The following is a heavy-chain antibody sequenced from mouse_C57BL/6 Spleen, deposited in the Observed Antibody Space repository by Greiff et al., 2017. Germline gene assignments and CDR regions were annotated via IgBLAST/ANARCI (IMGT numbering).Heavy chain of an antibody. D-gene: IGHD1-1*01. V-gene: IGHV2-5*01. J-gene: IGHJ4*01. Sequence: VKLMESGPGLVQPSQSLSITCTVSGFSLTSYGVHWVRQSPGKGLEWLGVIWRGGSTDYNAAFMSRLSITKDNSKSQVFFKMTSLQADDTAIYYCAKEGSSHYYAMDYWGQGTSVTVSS. CDR3: AKEGSSHYYAMDY. CDR1: GFSLTSYG. CDR2: IWRGGST.